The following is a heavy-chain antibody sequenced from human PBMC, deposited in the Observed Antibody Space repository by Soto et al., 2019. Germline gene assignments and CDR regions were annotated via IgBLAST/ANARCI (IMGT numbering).Heavy chain of an antibody. CDR3: ARGQEGIVATH. V-gene: IGHV4-34*01. D-gene: IGHD5-12*01. Sequence: QVHLQQWGAGLLKPSETLSLTCAVNGGSLTGYYWSWIRQPPGKGLEWIGEIKDGGVTNYSPSLKGRVPMSADPSKNQFSLKLNSVTAADTAVYYCARGQEGIVATHWDQGTLVTVSS. J-gene: IGHJ4*02. CDR2: IKDGGVT. CDR1: GGSLTGYY.